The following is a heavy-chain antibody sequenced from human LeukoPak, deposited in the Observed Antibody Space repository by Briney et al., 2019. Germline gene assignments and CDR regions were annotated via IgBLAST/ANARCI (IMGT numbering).Heavy chain of an antibody. V-gene: IGHV3-48*03. J-gene: IGHJ4*02. CDR1: GFTFSGYE. CDR2: ISSSGTTI. D-gene: IGHD1-26*01. Sequence: GGSLRLSCAASGFTFSGYEMNWVRQAPGKGLEWVSDISSSGTTIHYADSVKGRFTISRDNAKNSLYLQMNSLRAEDTAVYYCASGWDRSAPTTPFDYWGQGTLVTVSS. CDR3: ASGWDRSAPTTPFDY.